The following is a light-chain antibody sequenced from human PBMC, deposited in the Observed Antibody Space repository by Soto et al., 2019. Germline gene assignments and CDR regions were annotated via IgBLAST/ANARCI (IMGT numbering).Light chain of an antibody. CDR2: NNN. J-gene: IGLJ1*01. CDR3: AAWDDSTNCYV. V-gene: IGLV1-44*01. CDR1: GSNIGTNA. Sequence: QSVLTQPPSASGTPGQRVTISCSGGGSNIGTNAVNWYQQLPGTAPKLLIYNNNQRPSGVPDRFSGSKSGTSASLAISGLQSEDESDYYCAAWDDSTNCYVFGTGRKVTVL.